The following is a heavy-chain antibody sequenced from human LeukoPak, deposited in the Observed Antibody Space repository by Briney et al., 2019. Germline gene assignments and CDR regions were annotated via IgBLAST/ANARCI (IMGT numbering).Heavy chain of an antibody. V-gene: IGHV3-30*02. CDR1: GFTFSSYG. Sequence: PGGSLRLSCAASGFTFSSYGMHWVRQAPGKGLEWVAFIRYDGSNKYYADSVKGRFTISRGNSKNTLYLQMNSLRAEDTAVYYCAKDEIVVVPAASEYYFDYWGQGTLVTVSS. CDR2: IRYDGSNK. D-gene: IGHD2-2*01. J-gene: IGHJ4*02. CDR3: AKDEIVVVPAASEYYFDY.